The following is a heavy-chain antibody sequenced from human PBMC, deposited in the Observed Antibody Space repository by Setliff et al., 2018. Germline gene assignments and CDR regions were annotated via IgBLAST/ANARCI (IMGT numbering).Heavy chain of an antibody. Sequence: PGGSLRLSCAASGFTFNNYWMSWVRQAPGKGLEWVASIKKDGSERYYVDSVKGRFTISRDNAENSLYLQMNSLRVEDTAVYFCARLALTGYDTSGYYYALDYYYYMDVWGKGTTVTVSS. CDR1: GFTFNNYW. J-gene: IGHJ6*03. CDR3: ARLALTGYDTSGYYYALDYYYYMDV. D-gene: IGHD3-22*01. V-gene: IGHV3-7*03. CDR2: IKKDGSER.